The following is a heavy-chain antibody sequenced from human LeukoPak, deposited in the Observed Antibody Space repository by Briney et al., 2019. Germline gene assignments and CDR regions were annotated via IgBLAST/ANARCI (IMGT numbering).Heavy chain of an antibody. Sequence: GESLKISCKGSGYIFSTHWIGWVRQMPGEGLEWMGIISPHDSDTRYSPSFQGQVTISADKSISTAYLQWSSLKASDTAMYYCARVSIPGILIYYYGMDIWGQGTTVTVSS. V-gene: IGHV5-51*01. CDR2: ISPHDSDT. CDR3: ARVSIPGILIYYYGMDI. CDR1: GYIFSTHW. J-gene: IGHJ6*02. D-gene: IGHD2-8*01.